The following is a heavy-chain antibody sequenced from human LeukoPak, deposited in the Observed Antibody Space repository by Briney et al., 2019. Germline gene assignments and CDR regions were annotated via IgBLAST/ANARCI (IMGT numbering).Heavy chain of an antibody. V-gene: IGHV3-30*09. CDR3: ARDDRSIAARRYYYYGMDV. J-gene: IGHJ6*02. D-gene: IGHD6-6*01. Sequence: GGSLRLSCAASGFTFNSYAMHWVRQAAGKGLEWVAIISYAGSNKFYADSVKGRFAISRDNSKNTLYLQMNSLRAEDTAVYYCARDDRSIAARRYYYYGMDVWGQGTTVTVSS. CDR2: ISYAGSNK. CDR1: GFTFNSYA.